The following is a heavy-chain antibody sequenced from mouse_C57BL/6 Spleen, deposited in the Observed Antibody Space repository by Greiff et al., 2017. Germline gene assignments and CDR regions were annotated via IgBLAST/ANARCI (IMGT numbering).Heavy chain of an antibody. CDR1: GYPFTDYY. Sequence: EVQLQHSGPALVKPGASVKISCKASGYPFTDYYMHWVTQSHGKSLEWIGDINPNNGGTSYNQKLKGKATLTVATSSSTAYMELRRLTAEDSAVYDCARRGGYWFDYWGQGTTLTVSS. V-gene: IGHV1-26*01. D-gene: IGHD1-1*02. J-gene: IGHJ2*01. CDR3: ARRGGYWFDY. CDR2: INPNNGGT.